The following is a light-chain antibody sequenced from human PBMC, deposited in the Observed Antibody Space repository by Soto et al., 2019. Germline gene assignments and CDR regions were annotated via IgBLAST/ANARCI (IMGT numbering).Light chain of an antibody. V-gene: IGKV1-27*01. J-gene: IGKJ4*01. CDR1: QGISSS. CDR2: AAS. CDR3: QKYDSAPLT. Sequence: DIQMTQSPSSLSASVGNRVTITCRATQGISSSLAWYQRKPGKVPKLLIYAASTLQSGVPSRFSGGGSGTDFTLTISSLQPEDVATYYCQKYDSAPLTFGGGTKVDIK.